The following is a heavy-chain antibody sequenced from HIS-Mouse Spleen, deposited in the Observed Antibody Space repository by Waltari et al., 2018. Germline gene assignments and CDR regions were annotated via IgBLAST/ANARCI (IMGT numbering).Heavy chain of an antibody. CDR1: GGSISSRSYY. V-gene: IGHV4-39*07. Sequence: QLQLQESGPGLVKPSETLSLTCTVSGGSISSRSYYWGWIRQPPGKGLEWIGSIDYRGSTYYNPSLKSRVTISVDTSKNQFSLKLSSVTAADTAVYYCAREIPYSSSWYDWYFDLWGRGTLVTVSS. D-gene: IGHD6-13*01. CDR3: AREIPYSSSWYDWYFDL. J-gene: IGHJ2*01. CDR2: IDYRGST.